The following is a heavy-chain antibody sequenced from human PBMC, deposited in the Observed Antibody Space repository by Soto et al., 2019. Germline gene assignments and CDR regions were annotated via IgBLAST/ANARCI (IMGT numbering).Heavy chain of an antibody. Sequence: PAETLSLTCTVSGGSISSGGYYWSWMRQHPGKGLEWIGYIYYSGSTYYNPSLKSRVTISIDTSKIQFSLKLSSVTAAATAVYYCARGSSGDLWIGSYVFDIWGQGTLVTVSS. V-gene: IGHV4-31*03. D-gene: IGHD3-3*01. CDR2: IYYSGST. J-gene: IGHJ3*02. CDR1: GGSISSGGYY. CDR3: ARGSSGDLWIGSYVFDI.